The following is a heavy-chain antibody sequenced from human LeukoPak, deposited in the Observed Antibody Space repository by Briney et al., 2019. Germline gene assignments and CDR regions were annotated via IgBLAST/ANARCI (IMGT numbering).Heavy chain of an antibody. CDR3: ARVVGATFYDY. CDR2: IYYSGST. J-gene: IGHJ4*02. V-gene: IGHV4-39*07. CDR1: GGSINSSIYH. D-gene: IGHD1-26*01. Sequence: PSETLSLTCTVSGGSINSSIYHWGWIRQPPGKGLEWIGNIYYSGSTYYNPSLKSRVTISVDTSKNQFSLKLSSVTAADTAVYYCARVVGATFYDYWGQGTLVTVSS.